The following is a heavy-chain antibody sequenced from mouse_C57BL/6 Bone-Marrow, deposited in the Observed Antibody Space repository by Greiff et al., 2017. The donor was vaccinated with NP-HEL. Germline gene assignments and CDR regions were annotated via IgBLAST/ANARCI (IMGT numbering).Heavy chain of an antibody. CDR1: GYTFTSYG. Sequence: VKLQQSGAELARPGASVKLSCKASGYTFTSYGISWVKQRTGQGLEWIGEIYPRSGNTYYNEKFKGKATLTADKSSSTAYMELRSLTSEDSAVYSGARSDMMTTRNDVGDWGQGTTLTVSS. J-gene: IGHJ2*01. CDR3: ARSDMMTTRNDVGD. CDR2: IYPRSGNT. V-gene: IGHV1-81*01. D-gene: IGHD2-4*01.